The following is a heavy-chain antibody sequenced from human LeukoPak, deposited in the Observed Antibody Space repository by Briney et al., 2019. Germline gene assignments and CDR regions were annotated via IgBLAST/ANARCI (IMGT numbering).Heavy chain of an antibody. CDR2: IYYRSKWYN. Sequence: SQTLSLTCAISGDSVSSNSAAWNWIRQSPSRGLEWLGRIYYRSKWYNDYAVSVKSRITINPDTSKNQFSLQLNSVTPEDTAVYYCARGGYCSSTSCYTWYGMDVWGQGTTVTVSS. D-gene: IGHD2-2*02. CDR1: GDSVSSNSAA. CDR3: ARGGYCSSTSCYTWYGMDV. J-gene: IGHJ6*02. V-gene: IGHV6-1*01.